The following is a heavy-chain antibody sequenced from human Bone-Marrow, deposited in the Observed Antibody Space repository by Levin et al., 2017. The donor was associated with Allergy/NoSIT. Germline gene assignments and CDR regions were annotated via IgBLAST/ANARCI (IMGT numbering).Heavy chain of an antibody. J-gene: IGHJ4*02. V-gene: IGHV3-30-3*01. D-gene: IGHD6-19*01. CDR2: ISYDGSNK. Sequence: PGGSLRLSCAASGFTFSSYAMHWVRQAPGKGLEWVAVISYDGSNKYYADSVKGRFTISRDNSKNTLYLQMNSLRAEDTAVYYCFAGSGWSILSSDDFDYWGQGTLVTVSS. CDR1: GFTFSSYA. CDR3: FAGSGWSILSSDDFDY.